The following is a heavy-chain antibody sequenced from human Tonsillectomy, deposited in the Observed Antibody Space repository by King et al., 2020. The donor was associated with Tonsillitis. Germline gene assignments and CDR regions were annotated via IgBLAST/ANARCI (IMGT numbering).Heavy chain of an antibody. D-gene: IGHD3-3*01. CDR3: AKSRAPKWALSDSIDI. Sequence: VQLVESGGGVVQPGKSLRLSCAASGFTFNYYGMHWVRQAPGKGLEWVAIISYDGNNKYYADSLKGRFTISRDNSKNTVHLQMNNLRTEDTSVYYCAKSRAPKWALSDSIDIWGQGTMVTVSS. CDR1: GFTFNYYG. CDR2: ISYDGNNK. J-gene: IGHJ3*02. V-gene: IGHV3-30*18.